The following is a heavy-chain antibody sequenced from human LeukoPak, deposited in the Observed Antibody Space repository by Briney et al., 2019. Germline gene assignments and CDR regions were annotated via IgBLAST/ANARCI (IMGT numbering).Heavy chain of an antibody. J-gene: IGHJ5*02. CDR2: INSDGSST. D-gene: IGHD3-10*01. CDR1: GFTFSSYW. CDR3: ARDGMHYGSGSYLPPGNWFDP. V-gene: IGHV3-74*01. Sequence: PGGSLRLSCVASGFTFSSYWMHWVRQAPGKGLVWVSRINSDGSSTSYADSVKGRFTISRDNAKNTLYLQMNSLRAEDTAVYYCARDGMHYGSGSYLPPGNWFDPWGQGTLVTVSS.